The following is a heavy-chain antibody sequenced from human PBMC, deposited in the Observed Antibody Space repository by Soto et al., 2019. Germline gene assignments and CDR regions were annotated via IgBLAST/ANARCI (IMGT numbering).Heavy chain of an antibody. D-gene: IGHD2-15*01. J-gene: IGHJ4*02. V-gene: IGHV1-18*01. CDR3: ARDGYCSGGSCYAPTYFAY. CDR2: ISAYNGNT. Sequence: ASVKVSCKASGYTFTSYGISWVRQAPGQGLEWMGWISAYNGNTNYAQKLQGRVTMTTDTSTSTAYMELRSLRSDDTAVYYCARDGYCSGGSCYAPTYFAYWGQGTPVTVSS. CDR1: GYTFTSYG.